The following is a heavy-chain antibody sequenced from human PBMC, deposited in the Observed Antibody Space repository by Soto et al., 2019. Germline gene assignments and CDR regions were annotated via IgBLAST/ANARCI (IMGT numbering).Heavy chain of an antibody. CDR3: TKGGRWNEIVDY. CDR1: GFTFSSYA. D-gene: IGHD1-1*01. CDR2: ISGSGGST. V-gene: IGHV3-23*01. J-gene: IGHJ4*02. Sequence: EVQLLESGGGLVQPGGSLRLSCAASGFTFSSYAMSWVRQAPGKGLEWVSAISGSGGSTYYADSVKGRFTSTRDNSKNTLYLQMNSRRAADTAVYYCTKGGRWNEIVDYCGQGTPVTVSS.